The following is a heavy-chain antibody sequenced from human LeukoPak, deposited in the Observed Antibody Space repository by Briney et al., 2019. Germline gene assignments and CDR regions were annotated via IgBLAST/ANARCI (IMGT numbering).Heavy chain of an antibody. CDR3: TRRGVDVEDY. CDR1: GFTFSGSA. D-gene: IGHD5-24*01. V-gene: IGHV3-73*01. CDR2: IRSKANSYAT. J-gene: IGHJ4*02. Sequence: GGSLRLSCAASGFTFSGSAMHWVRQASGKGLEWVGRIRSKANSYATAYAASVKGRFTISRDDSKNTAYLQMNSLKTEDTAVYYCTRRGVDVEDYWGQGTLVTVSS.